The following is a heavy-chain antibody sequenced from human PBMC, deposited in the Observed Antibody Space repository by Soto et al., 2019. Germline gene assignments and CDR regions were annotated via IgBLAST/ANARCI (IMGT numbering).Heavy chain of an antibody. CDR1: GGSISSGGYY. D-gene: IGHD3-22*01. CDR3: ARDTGAYYYDSSGYRDYFDY. Sequence: QVHLQGSGPGLVKPSQTLSLTCTVSGGSISSGGYYWNWIRQHPGKGLEWIGYIYYSGSTYYNPSLKSRVTISVDTSKNQFSLQLSSVTAADTAVYYCARDTGAYYYDSSGYRDYFDYWGQGTLVTVSS. V-gene: IGHV4-31*03. CDR2: IYYSGST. J-gene: IGHJ4*02.